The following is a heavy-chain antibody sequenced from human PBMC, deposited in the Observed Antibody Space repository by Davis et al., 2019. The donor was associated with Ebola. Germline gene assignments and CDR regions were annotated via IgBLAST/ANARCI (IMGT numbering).Heavy chain of an antibody. CDR1: GYTFTGNY. D-gene: IGHD5-12*01. Sequence: SVKVSCKASGYTFTGNYMHWVRQAPGQGLQWMGGIIPLFGTRNYARKFQGRVTITADESTSTAYMDLNSLRPEDTAVYYCATCAYSGYHRSTAFDYWGQGTLVPVSS. CDR2: IIPLFGTR. CDR3: ATCAYSGYHRSTAFDY. J-gene: IGHJ4*02. V-gene: IGHV1-69*13.